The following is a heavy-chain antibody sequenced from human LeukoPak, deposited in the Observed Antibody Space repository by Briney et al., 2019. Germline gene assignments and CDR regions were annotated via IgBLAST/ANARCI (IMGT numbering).Heavy chain of an antibody. J-gene: IGHJ4*02. CDR1: GFTFSDYG. CDR3: PTGLAASGTGYFDY. Sequence: PGRSLRLSCAPSGFTFSDYGMNWVRQAPGNGLEWVSYISTSDSYIYYADSVKGRFTISRDNPKNTLSLQMHSLRGDDTAVYYCPTGLAASGTGYFDYWGEGVLVTVSS. V-gene: IGHV3-21*06. D-gene: IGHD6-13*01. CDR2: ISTSDSYI.